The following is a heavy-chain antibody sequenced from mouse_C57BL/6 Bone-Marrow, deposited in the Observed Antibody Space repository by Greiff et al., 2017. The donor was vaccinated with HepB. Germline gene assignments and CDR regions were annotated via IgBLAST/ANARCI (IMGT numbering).Heavy chain of an antibody. D-gene: IGHD1-1*01. CDR3: ARQMNYGSSSYWNFDV. V-gene: IGHV5-6*01. CDR2: ISSGGSYT. CDR1: GFTFSSYG. J-gene: IGHJ1*03. Sequence: EVMLVESGGDLVKPGGSLKLSCAASGFTFSSYGMSWVRQTPDKRLEWVATISSGGSYTYYPDSVKGRFTISRDNAKNTLYLQMSSLKSEDTAMYYCARQMNYGSSSYWNFDVWGTGTTVTVSS.